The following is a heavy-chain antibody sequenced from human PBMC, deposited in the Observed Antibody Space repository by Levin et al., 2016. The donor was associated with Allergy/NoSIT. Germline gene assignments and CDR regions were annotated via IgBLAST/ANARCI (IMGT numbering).Heavy chain of an antibody. V-gene: IGHV4-59*01. J-gene: IGHJ2*01. CDR2: IYYSGST. CDR3: ARDLKTSSIAAPYFRNWYFDL. CDR1: GGSISSYY. Sequence: SETLSLTCTVSGGSISSYYWSWIRQPPGKGLEWIGYIYYSGSTNYNPSLKSRVTISVDTSKNQFSLKLSSVTAADTAVYYCARDLKTSSIAAPYFRNWYFDLWGRGTLVTVSS. D-gene: IGHD6-6*01.